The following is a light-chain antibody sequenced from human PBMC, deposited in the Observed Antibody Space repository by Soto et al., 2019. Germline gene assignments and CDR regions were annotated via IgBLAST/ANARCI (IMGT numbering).Light chain of an antibody. V-gene: IGKV3-20*01. J-gene: IGKJ5*01. Sequence: EIVLTQSPGTLSLSPGERATLSCRASQTVTNRYLAWYQQKPGQAPRLLIFGASIRDTGIPDRFSGRGSGTDFTLTISRLEPEDFAVYYCQQYESSPITFGPGTRLEIK. CDR3: QQYESSPIT. CDR2: GAS. CDR1: QTVTNRY.